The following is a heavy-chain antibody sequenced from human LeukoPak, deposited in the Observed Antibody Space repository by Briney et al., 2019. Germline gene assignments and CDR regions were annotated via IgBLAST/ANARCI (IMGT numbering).Heavy chain of an antibody. Sequence: KPGGSLRLSCVASGFTFSSYWMSWVRQTPGKGLEWVAHLNQDGSERYYVDSVKGRFTISRENVKNSLYLQMNSLRAEDTAVYYCAASRGVVAATAPTNTGEHYYYYGMDVWGQGTTVTVSS. D-gene: IGHD2-15*01. V-gene: IGHV3-7*02. CDR3: AASRGVVAATAPTNTGEHYYYYGMDV. CDR1: GFTFSSYW. J-gene: IGHJ6*02. CDR2: LNQDGSER.